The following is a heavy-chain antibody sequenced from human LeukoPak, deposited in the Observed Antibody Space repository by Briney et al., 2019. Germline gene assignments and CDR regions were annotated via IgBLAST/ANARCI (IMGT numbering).Heavy chain of an antibody. D-gene: IGHD3-10*01. CDR2: IIPILGIA. CDR1: GGTFSSYA. V-gene: IGHV1-69*04. Sequence: ASVKVSCKASGGTFSSYAISWVRQAPGQGLEWMGRIIPILGIANYAQKFQGRVTITADKSTSTAYMELSSLRPEDTAVYYCARDYNVLPNYYFDYWGQGTLVTVSS. CDR3: ARDYNVLPNYYFDY. J-gene: IGHJ4*02.